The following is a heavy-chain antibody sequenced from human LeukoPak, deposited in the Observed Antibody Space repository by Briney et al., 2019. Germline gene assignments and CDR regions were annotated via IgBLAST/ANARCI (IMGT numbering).Heavy chain of an antibody. Sequence: GESLKISCKASGYTFTSYYMHWVRQAPGQGLEWMGIINPSGGSTSYAQKFQGRVTMTRDMSTSTVYMELSSLRSEDTAVYYCARDSSYFDYWGQGTLVTVSS. J-gene: IGHJ4*02. CDR3: ARDSSYFDY. D-gene: IGHD6-19*01. V-gene: IGHV1-46*01. CDR1: GYTFTSYY. CDR2: INPSGGST.